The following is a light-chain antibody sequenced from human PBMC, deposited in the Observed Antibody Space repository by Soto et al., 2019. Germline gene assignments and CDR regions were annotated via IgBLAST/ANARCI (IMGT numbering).Light chain of an antibody. CDR3: QQYFHRLLT. V-gene: IGKV1-33*01. CDR1: QEISNS. CDR2: DAS. J-gene: IGKJ4*01. Sequence: IQRTHPPSSLSAPLGERVTTTCQGSQEISNSLNWYKQKPGKTPKLLIDDASNLKTGVPSRFSGSGSETDFTFTISSLQPEDIATYYCQQYFHRLLTFGGGTKVEI.